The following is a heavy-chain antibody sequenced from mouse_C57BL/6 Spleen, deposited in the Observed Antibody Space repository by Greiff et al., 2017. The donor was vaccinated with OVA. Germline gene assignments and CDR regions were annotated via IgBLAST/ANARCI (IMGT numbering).Heavy chain of an antibody. V-gene: IGHV1-62-3*01. D-gene: IGHD2-4*01. J-gene: IGHJ2*01. CDR2: IDPNSGGT. CDR1: GYTFTSYW. Sequence: QVQLQQPGAELVKPGASVTLSCKASGYTFTSYWMHWVKQRPGRGLEWIGRIDPNSGGTKYNEKFKSKATLTIDKPSSTAYMHLSSLTSEDSAVYYCARRVITTALFDYWGQGTTLTVSS. CDR3: ARRVITTALFDY.